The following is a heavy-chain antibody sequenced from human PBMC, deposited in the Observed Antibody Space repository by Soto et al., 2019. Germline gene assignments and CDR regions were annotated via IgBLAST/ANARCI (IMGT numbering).Heavy chain of an antibody. J-gene: IGHJ3*02. CDR1: GFTFSSYS. Sequence: GGSLRLSCAASGFTFSSYSMNWVRQAPGKGLEWVSSISSSSSYMYYADSVKGRFTISRDNAKNSLYLQMNSLRAEDTAVYYCARVLACSSTSCHAFDIWGQGTMVTVSS. CDR3: ARVLACSSTSCHAFDI. D-gene: IGHD2-2*01. V-gene: IGHV3-21*01. CDR2: ISSSSSYM.